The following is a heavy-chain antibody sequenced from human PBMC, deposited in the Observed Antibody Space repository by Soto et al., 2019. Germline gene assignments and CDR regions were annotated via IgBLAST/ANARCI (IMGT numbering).Heavy chain of an antibody. J-gene: IGHJ6*02. CDR1: GGSISNYY. CDR3: ARRGDSSSWLNYYYYYGMDV. D-gene: IGHD6-13*01. V-gene: IGHV4-59*08. CDR2: VYYSGNT. Sequence: SETLSLTCTISGGSISNYYWTWIRQTPGKGLEWIGYVYYSGNTNYNPSLKSRVSISVDMSKNQFSLELSSVTAADTAVYYCARRGDSSSWLNYYYYYGMDVWGQGTTVTVSS.